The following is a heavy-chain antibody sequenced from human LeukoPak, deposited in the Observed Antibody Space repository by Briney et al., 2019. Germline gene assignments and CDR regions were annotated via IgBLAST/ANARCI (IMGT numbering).Heavy chain of an antibody. Sequence: GGSLRLSCAASGFTFSSYEMNWVRQAPGKGLEWVSSISNSSSYIYYADSVKGRFTISRDNAKNSLYLQMNSLRAEDTAVYYCARSPYYYDSSNYYYYYMDVWGKGTTVTISS. V-gene: IGHV3-21*01. J-gene: IGHJ6*03. CDR1: GFTFSSYE. CDR3: ARSPYYYDSSNYYYYYMDV. CDR2: ISNSSSYI. D-gene: IGHD3-22*01.